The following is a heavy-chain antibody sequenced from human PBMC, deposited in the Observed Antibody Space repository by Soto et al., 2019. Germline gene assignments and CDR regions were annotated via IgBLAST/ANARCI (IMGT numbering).Heavy chain of an antibody. CDR2: VHPSGSI. D-gene: IGHD5-12*01. CDR1: GASFSGNY. Sequence: SETLSLTCAVYGASFSGNYWSWVRQPPGKGLEWIGEVHPSGSIHYNSSLMSRVTISIDTSKNQFSLRLHSMTAADTAIYYCARGVDQSKTGYWGQGTLVTVS. J-gene: IGHJ4*02. CDR3: ARGVDQSKTGY. V-gene: IGHV4-34*01.